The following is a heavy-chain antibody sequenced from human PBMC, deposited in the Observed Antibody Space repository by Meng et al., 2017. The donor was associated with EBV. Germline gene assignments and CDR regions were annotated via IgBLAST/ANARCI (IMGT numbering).Heavy chain of an antibody. CDR3: ARVLPVHRGGSGSYRWCDP. CDR1: GAPVSGGTFH. CDR2: IYDGGTS. V-gene: IGHV4-61*01. Sequence: QVQLQESGQGLVKPSXXLSLTCTAPGAPVSGGTFHWSWSRQPPGKELEWIGYIYDGGTSIYNPSLKRRVTIFLETSRNPFSLKLSSVTAADTAVYYCARVLPVHRGGSGSYRWCDPWGQGTLVTVSS. D-gene: IGHD3-10*01. J-gene: IGHJ5*02.